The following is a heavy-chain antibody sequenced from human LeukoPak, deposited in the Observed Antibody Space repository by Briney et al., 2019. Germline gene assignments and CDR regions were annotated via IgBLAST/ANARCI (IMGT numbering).Heavy chain of an antibody. CDR2: IWYDGSNK. J-gene: IGHJ4*02. Sequence: PGGSLRLSCAASGFTFSNYGMHWVRQAPGKGLEWVAVIWYDGSNKYYADSVEGRFTLSRDNSKNTLFLQMNSLRPEDTAVYFCARDLTQLALFDYWGQGTLVTVSS. CDR3: ARDLTQLALFDY. V-gene: IGHV3-33*01. CDR1: GFTFSNYG. D-gene: IGHD6-13*01.